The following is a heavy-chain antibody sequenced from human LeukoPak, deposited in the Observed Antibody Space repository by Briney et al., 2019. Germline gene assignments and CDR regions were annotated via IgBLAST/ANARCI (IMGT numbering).Heavy chain of an antibody. Sequence: ASVKVSCKASGFTFSGPAVQWVRQARGQRLEWIGWIVVGSGNTNYAQKFQGRVTITADKSTSTAYMELSSLRSEDTAVYYCARVVEMAPQFNAFDIWGQGTMVTVSS. CDR1: GFTFSGPA. CDR2: IVVGSGNT. D-gene: IGHD5-24*01. V-gene: IGHV1-58*01. CDR3: ARVVEMAPQFNAFDI. J-gene: IGHJ3*02.